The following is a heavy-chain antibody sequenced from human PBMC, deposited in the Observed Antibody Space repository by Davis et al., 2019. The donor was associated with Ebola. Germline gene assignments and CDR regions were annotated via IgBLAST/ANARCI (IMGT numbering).Heavy chain of an antibody. CDR1: GYSFTNHW. V-gene: IGHV5-51*01. D-gene: IGHD3-10*01. CDR3: ARMGKSYYDSLWDY. CDR2: IYPGDSDT. Sequence: KVSCKGSGYSFTNHWIAWVRQMPGKGLEWMGIIYPGDSDTRYSPSFQGQVSISVDTSITTAYLQWSSLKASDTAVYYCARMGKSYYDSLWDYWGQGTLVTVSS. J-gene: IGHJ4*02.